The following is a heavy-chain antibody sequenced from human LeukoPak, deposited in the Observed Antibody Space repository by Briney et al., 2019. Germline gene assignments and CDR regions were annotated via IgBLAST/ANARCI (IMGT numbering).Heavy chain of an antibody. Sequence: ASVKVSCKASGYTFTSYGISWVRQAPGQGLEWMGGIIPIFGTANYAQKFQGRVTITADESTSTAYMELSSLGSEDTAVYYCARDPRVDLDANDAFDIWGQGTMVTVSS. V-gene: IGHV1-69*13. J-gene: IGHJ3*02. CDR1: GYTFTSYG. D-gene: IGHD3/OR15-3a*01. CDR3: ARDPRVDLDANDAFDI. CDR2: IIPIFGTA.